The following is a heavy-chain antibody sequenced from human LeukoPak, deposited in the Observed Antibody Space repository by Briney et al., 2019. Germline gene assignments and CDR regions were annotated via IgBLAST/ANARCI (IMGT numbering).Heavy chain of an antibody. CDR2: IYPGDSNT. CDR1: GYSFTSYW. J-gene: IGHJ5*02. V-gene: IGHV5-51*01. Sequence: GESLKISCKGSGYSFTSYWIGWVRQMPGKGLEWMGIIYPGDSNTRYSPSFQGQVTISADKSISTAYLQWSSPKASDTAMYYCARRPPTTTLFGGDIWFDPWGQGTLVTVSS. D-gene: IGHD2-21*01. CDR3: ARRPPTTTLFGGDIWFDP.